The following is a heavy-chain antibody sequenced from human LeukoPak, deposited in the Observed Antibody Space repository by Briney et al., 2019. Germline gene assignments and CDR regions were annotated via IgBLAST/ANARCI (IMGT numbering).Heavy chain of an antibody. V-gene: IGHV3-30-3*01. J-gene: IGHJ4*02. CDR3: ARDHRGVRDYFDY. CDR1: GFTFSSYW. D-gene: IGHD3-10*01. CDR2: ISYDGSNK. Sequence: PGGSLRLSCAASGFTFSSYWMSWVRQAPGKGLEWVAVISYDGSNKYYADSVKGRFTISRDNSKNTLYLQMNSLRAEDTAVYYCARDHRGVRDYFDYWGQGTLVTVSS.